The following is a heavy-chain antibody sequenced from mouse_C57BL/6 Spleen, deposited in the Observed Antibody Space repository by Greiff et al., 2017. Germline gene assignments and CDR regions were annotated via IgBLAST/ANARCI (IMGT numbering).Heavy chain of an antibody. CDR2: IRSKSNNYAT. CDR1: GFSFNTYA. Sequence: EVQVVESGGGLVQPKGSLKLSCAASGFSFNTYAMNWVRQAPGKGLEWVARIRSKSNNYATYYADSVKDRFTISRDDSESMLYLQMNNLKTEDTAMYYCVRCSLYYGYFDVWGTGTTVTVSS. J-gene: IGHJ1*03. D-gene: IGHD2-1*01. V-gene: IGHV10-1*01. CDR3: VRCSLYYGYFDV.